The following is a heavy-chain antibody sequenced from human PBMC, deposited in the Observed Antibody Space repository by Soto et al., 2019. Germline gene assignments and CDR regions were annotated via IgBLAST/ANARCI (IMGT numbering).Heavy chain of an antibody. CDR1: GGTFSSYT. CDR2: IIPILGIA. D-gene: IGHD2-21*01. CDR3: ARRAEFVDGPIVYYYYGMDV. V-gene: IGHV1-69*02. Sequence: QVQLVQSGAEVKKPGSSVKVSCKASGGTFSSYTISWVRQAPGQGLEWMGRIIPILGIAHYAQKFQGRVTITADKSTSTAYLALSSLRSEDTAVYYCARRAEFVDGPIVYYYYGMDVWGQGTTVTVSS. J-gene: IGHJ6*01.